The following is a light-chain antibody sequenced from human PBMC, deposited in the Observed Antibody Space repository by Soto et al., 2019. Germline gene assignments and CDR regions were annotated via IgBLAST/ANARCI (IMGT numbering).Light chain of an antibody. CDR1: QDINHY. Sequence: IQMTQSPSSLYASVGDRVTLTCRASQDINHYLAWYQQTPGKVPKLLSYGASTLHSGVPSRFSGSGSGTDFALTISSLKPEDFETYYCQQGYSTPITFGQGTKVDIK. CDR3: QQGYSTPIT. V-gene: IGKV1-27*01. CDR2: GAS. J-gene: IGKJ1*01.